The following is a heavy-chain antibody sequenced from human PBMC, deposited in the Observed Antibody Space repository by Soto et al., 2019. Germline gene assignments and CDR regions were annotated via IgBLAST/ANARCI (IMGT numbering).Heavy chain of an antibody. CDR1: GHSITSHF. CDR2: INPILGFT. D-gene: IGHD5-12*01. V-gene: IGHV1-46*01. Sequence: ASVKVSCKASGHSITSHFMHWVRQAPGQGLEWMGRINPILGFTSYAQKFQGRVTITRDESTTTAYMELSSLRSDDTAVYYCAKDGGKDGYFGNWFDPWGQGTLVTVSS. J-gene: IGHJ5*02. CDR3: AKDGGKDGYFGNWFDP.